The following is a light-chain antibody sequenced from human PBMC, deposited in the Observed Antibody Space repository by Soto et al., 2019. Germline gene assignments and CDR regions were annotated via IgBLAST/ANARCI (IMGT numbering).Light chain of an antibody. J-gene: IGKJ1*01. V-gene: IGKV3-15*01. CDR3: QHYNKWPPT. CDR2: GAS. Sequence: EIVLTQSPATLSVSPGERATLSCRASQSVSSNLAWYQQKPGQAPRLLINGASTRATGIPDRFRGSGSGTDLTLTISSLQSEDSAVYYCQHYNKWPPTFGQGTKVEIK. CDR1: QSVSSN.